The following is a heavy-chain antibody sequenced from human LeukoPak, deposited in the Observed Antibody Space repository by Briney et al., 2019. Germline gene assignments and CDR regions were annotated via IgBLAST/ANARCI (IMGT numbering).Heavy chain of an antibody. CDR2: ISAYNGNT. D-gene: IGHD6-13*01. CDR3: ARDFVSSWYPMPYYYYYMDV. Sequence: GASVKVSCKASGYTFTSYGISWVRQAPGQGLEWMGWISAYNGNTNYAQKFQGRVTMTRDMSTSTAYMELRSLRSDDTAVYYCARDFVSSWYPMPYYYYYMDVWGKGTTVTVSS. CDR1: GYTFTSYG. J-gene: IGHJ6*03. V-gene: IGHV1-18*01.